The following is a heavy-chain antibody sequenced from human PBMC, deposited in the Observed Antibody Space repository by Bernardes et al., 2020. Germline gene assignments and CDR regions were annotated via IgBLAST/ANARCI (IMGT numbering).Heavy chain of an antibody. CDR1: GYTFAGYY. Sequence: AQVKVACKASGYTFAGYYMHWVRQAPGQGLEWMGWINPNSGGTNYAQKFQGWVTMTRDTSISTAYMELSRLRSDDTAVYYCSRAGSYGYYYYYGMDVWGQGTTVTVS. CDR3: SRAGSYGYYYYYGMDV. J-gene: IGHJ6*02. V-gene: IGHV1-2*04. CDR2: INPNSGGT. D-gene: IGHD5-18*01.